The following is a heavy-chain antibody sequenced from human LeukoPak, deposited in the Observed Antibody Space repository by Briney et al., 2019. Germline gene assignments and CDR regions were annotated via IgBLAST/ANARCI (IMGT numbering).Heavy chain of an antibody. V-gene: IGHV3-74*01. J-gene: IGHJ4*02. CDR3: AKDRVAAAGTSFDH. CDR1: GFTFSSHL. CDR2: ISSDGTYT. Sequence: PGGSLRLSCAASGFTFSSHLMHWVRQAPGKGLVWVSRISSDGTYTNYADSVRGRFTISRDNAKNTLYLRMNSLRPEDTAIYYCAKDRVAAAGTSFDHWGQGTLVTVSS. D-gene: IGHD6-13*01.